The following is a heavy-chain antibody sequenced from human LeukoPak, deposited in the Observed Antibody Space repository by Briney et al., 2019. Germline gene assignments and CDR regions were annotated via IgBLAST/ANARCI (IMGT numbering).Heavy chain of an antibody. J-gene: IGHJ4*02. Sequence: GGSLRLSCAASGFTFSNAWMSWVRQAPGKGLEWVGRIKSKTDGGTTDYAAPVKGRFTISRDDSKNTLYLQMNSLRAEDTAVYYCARGSGSGSYYRNPIDYWGQGTLVSVSS. CDR1: GFTFSNAW. CDR2: IKSKTDGGTT. D-gene: IGHD3-10*01. CDR3: ARGSGSGSYYRNPIDY. V-gene: IGHV3-15*01.